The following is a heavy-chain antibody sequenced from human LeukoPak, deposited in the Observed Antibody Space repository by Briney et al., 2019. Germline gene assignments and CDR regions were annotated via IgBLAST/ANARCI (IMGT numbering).Heavy chain of an antibody. J-gene: IGHJ4*02. CDR3: AGGYYDSSGYYPFDY. CDR1: GFTLSNYA. V-gene: IGHV3-23*01. CDR2: ISSSGGDT. Sequence: GALRLSCTASGFTLSNYAMNWVRQAPGKGLEWVSAISSSGGDTYHADSVKGRFTISRDNSKNTLYLRMNSLRAEDTAVYYCAGGYYDSSGYYPFDYWGQGTLVTVSS. D-gene: IGHD3-22*01.